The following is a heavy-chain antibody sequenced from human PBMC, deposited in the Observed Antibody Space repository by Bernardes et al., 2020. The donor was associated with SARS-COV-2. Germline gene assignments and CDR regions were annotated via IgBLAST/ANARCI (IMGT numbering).Heavy chain of an antibody. CDR2: ISTSSTYI. Sequence: GSLRLSCAASGFIFSSNSMSWFRQAPGKGPEWVSSISTSSTYIYYADSVKGRFTISRDNARSSLHLQLTRLRAEDTAMYYCGWGVDYWGRGTQVTVSS. D-gene: IGHD3-16*01. V-gene: IGHV3-21*04. CDR1: GFIFSSNS. J-gene: IGHJ4*02. CDR3: GWGVDY.